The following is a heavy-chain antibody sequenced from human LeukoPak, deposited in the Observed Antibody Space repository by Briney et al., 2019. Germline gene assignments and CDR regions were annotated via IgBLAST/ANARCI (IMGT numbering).Heavy chain of an antibody. V-gene: IGHV3-74*01. J-gene: IGHJ4*02. D-gene: IGHD2-21*01. CDR3: ARRSEHGPHFDY. CDR2: INSDGSST. CDR1: GFTFSSYW. Sequence: SGGSLRLSCAASGFTFSSYWMHWVRQAPGKGPVWVSRINSDGSSTSYVDSVKGRFTISRDNAKKTLYPQMNSLRAEDTAVYYCARRSEHGPHFDYWGQGTLVTVSS.